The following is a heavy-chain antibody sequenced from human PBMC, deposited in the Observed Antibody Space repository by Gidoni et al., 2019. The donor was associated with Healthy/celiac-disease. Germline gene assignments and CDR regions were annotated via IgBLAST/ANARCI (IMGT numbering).Heavy chain of an antibody. J-gene: IGHJ4*02. CDR1: GFTFDDYA. V-gene: IGHV3-9*01. CDR2: ISWNSGSI. D-gene: IGHD3-22*01. Sequence: EVQLVESGGGLVQPGRSLRLSCAAAGFTFDDYAMHWVRQAPGKGLGWVSCISWNSGSIGYADSVKGRFTISRDNAKNSLYLQMNSLRAEDTALYYCAKSMYYYDSSGYTLDYWGQGTLVTVSS. CDR3: AKSMYYYDSSGYTLDY.